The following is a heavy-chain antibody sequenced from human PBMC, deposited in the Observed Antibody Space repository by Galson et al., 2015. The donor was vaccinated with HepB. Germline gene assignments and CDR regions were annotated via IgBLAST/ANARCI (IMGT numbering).Heavy chain of an antibody. J-gene: IGHJ4*02. CDR2: IKSKTDGGTT. CDR1: GFTFSNAW. CDR3: TTDPGDIVVVPAAIGIDY. Sequence: SLRLSCAASGFTFSNAWMNWVRQAPGKGLEWVGRIKSKTDGGTTDYAAPVKGRFTISRDDSKNTLYLQMNSLKTEDTAVYYCTTDPGDIVVVPAAIGIDYWGQGTLVTVSS. D-gene: IGHD2-2*01. V-gene: IGHV3-15*07.